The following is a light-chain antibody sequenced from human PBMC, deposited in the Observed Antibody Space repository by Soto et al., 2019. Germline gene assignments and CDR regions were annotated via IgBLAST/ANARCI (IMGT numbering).Light chain of an antibody. CDR1: SSDVGGYSY. CDR2: DVS. Sequence: QSALTQPRSVSGSPGQSVTISCTGTSSDVGGYSYVSWFQQHPGKAPKLMINDVSKRPSGVPDRFSGSKTGNTASLTISGLQAEDEAEYYCCSYAGSYTLYVFGTGTKLTVL. CDR3: CSYAGSYTLYV. J-gene: IGLJ1*01. V-gene: IGLV2-11*01.